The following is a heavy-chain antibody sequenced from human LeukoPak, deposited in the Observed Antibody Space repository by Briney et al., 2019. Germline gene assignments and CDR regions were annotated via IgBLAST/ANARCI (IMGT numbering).Heavy chain of an antibody. J-gene: IGHJ6*02. V-gene: IGHV4-4*07. Sequence: PSETLSLTCTVSGGSLSSYHWGWIRQPAGKGLEWIGRIYASGGTNYNPSLKSRVTMSVDTSKNHFSLKLSSVTAADTAVYYCARDERWSSYSYAMDVWGQGTTVTVSS. CDR3: ARDERWSSYSYAMDV. CDR2: IYASGGT. D-gene: IGHD2-15*01. CDR1: GGSLSSYH.